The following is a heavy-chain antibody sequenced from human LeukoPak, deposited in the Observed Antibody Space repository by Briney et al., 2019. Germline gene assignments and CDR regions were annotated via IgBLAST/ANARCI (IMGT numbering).Heavy chain of an antibody. CDR3: AKGHRLCTRGNCNSQVDY. D-gene: IGHD2-15*01. J-gene: IGHJ4*01. CDR1: GFTFSSYW. CDR2: INSDGSST. V-gene: IGHV3-74*01. Sequence: PGGSLRLSCAASGFTFSSYWMHWVRQAPGKGLVWVSRINSDGSSTSYADSVKGRFTISRDSSKNTVYLQLNSLRAEDTAAYYCAKGHRLCTRGNCNSQVDYWGHGTLVIVSS.